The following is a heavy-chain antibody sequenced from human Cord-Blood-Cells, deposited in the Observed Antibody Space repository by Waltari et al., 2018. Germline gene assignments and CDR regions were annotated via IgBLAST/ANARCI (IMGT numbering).Heavy chain of an antibody. CDR2: IYPSGST. Sequence: VQLQKSGPGPGKPSETLPFTWAVPGYSISSGYSCGRIRQHPGKGLEWIGSIYPSGSTDDNPALKSRVTIAVDTSKNQFSLKLGSVTAADTAVYYCASEARQQLGAFDYWGQGTLVTVSS. V-gene: IGHV4-38-2*01. D-gene: IGHD6-13*01. CDR1: GYSISSGYS. CDR3: ASEARQQLGAFDY. J-gene: IGHJ4*02.